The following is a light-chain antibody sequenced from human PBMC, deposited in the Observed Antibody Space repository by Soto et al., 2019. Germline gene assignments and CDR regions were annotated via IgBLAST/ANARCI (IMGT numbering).Light chain of an antibody. CDR2: DAS. J-gene: IGKJ5*01. Sequence: EIVLTQSPATLSLSPGERATLSCRASQSVSSYLAWYQQNPGQAPRLLIYDASNRATGIPARFSGSGSGSSFTLTISSLEPEDFAVSYCQRRTTSITFGQGPRLEIK. V-gene: IGKV3-11*01. CDR1: QSVSSY. CDR3: QRRTTSIT.